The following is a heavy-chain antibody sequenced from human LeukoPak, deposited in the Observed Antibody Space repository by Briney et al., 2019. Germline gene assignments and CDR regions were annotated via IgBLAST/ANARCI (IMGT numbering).Heavy chain of an antibody. CDR3: ARGGPYDSSGHLDW. V-gene: IGHV1-8*01. D-gene: IGHD3-22*01. CDR2: MNPNSANT. J-gene: IGHJ4*02. Sequence: ASVKVSCKASGYTFTSYDINWVRQATGQGLEWMGWMNPNSANTGYAQKFQGTVTMTRNTAITTAYMELSSLTSEDTAVYYCARGGPYDSSGHLDWWGQGTLVTVSS. CDR1: GYTFTSYD.